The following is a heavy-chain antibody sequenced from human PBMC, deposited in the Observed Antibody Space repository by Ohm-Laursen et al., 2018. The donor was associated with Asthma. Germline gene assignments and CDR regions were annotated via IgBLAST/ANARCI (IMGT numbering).Heavy chain of an antibody. CDR2: INGDGSTT. CDR1: GFTVSNYW. D-gene: IGHD1-26*01. J-gene: IGHJ4*02. Sequence: SLRLSCAASGFTVSNYWVHWVRQAPGKGLVWVSRINGDGSTTTYADSVRGRFTISRDNAKNSLYLQMNSLRADDTAVYYCARPTREPRHWGQGTPVTVSS. V-gene: IGHV3-74*01. CDR3: ARPTREPRH.